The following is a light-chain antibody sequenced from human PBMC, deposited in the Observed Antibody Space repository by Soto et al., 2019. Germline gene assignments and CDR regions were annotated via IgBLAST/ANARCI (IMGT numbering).Light chain of an antibody. Sequence: DIVLTQSPGTLSLSPGERDTLSCRTNQSVNSGFLAWYQKKPGQAPRLLLYGISRRAIGIPDRFSGSGSGTDFTLTINRLEPEDFAVYYCQHYGDSVWTFGQGTKVDNK. J-gene: IGKJ1*01. CDR2: GIS. CDR3: QHYGDSVWT. V-gene: IGKV3-20*01. CDR1: QSVNSGF.